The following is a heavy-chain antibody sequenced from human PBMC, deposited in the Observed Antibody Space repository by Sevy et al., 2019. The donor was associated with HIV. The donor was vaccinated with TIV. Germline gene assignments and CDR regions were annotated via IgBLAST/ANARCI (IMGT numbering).Heavy chain of an antibody. CDR3: ATTKDYYETSGSPFDY. CDR2: FDPEDGET. D-gene: IGHD3-22*01. J-gene: IGHJ4*02. V-gene: IGHV1-24*01. CDR1: GKSLTAFS. Sequence: ASVKVSCKVSGKSLTAFSMHWVRQAPGKGLEWMGSFDPEDGETIYAQKLQGRLTMTEDISTDTAYMELSRLRSEDTAVYYCATTKDYYETSGSPFDYWGQGTLVTVSS.